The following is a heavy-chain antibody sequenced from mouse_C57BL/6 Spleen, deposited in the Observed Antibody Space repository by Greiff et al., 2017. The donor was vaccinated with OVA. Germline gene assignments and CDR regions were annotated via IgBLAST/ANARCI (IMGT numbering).Heavy chain of an antibody. CDR2: IYPGDGDT. CDR1: GYAFSSSW. V-gene: IGHV1-82*01. CDR3: AAITTVVAAWFAY. D-gene: IGHD1-1*01. Sequence: QVQLQQSGPELVKPGASVKISCKASGYAFSSSWMNWVKQRPGKGLEWIGRIYPGDGDTKYNGKFKGKATLTADKSSSTAYMQLSSLTSEDSAVYFCAAITTVVAAWFAYWGQGTLVTVSA. J-gene: IGHJ3*01.